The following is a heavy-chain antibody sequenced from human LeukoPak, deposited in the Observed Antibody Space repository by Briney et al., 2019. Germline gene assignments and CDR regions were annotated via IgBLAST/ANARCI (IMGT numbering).Heavy chain of an antibody. CDR1: GVSFSGYY. CDR2: INHSGST. J-gene: IGHJ6*02. CDR3: ARGWEYQLCLDV. V-gene: IGHV4-34*01. Sequence: SETLSLTCAVYGVSFSGYYWSWIRQPPGKGLEWIGEINHSGSTNYNPALKSRVTISVDKSKNQFSLKLSSVAAADTAVYYCARGWEYQLCLDVWGRGTTVTVSS. D-gene: IGHD2-2*01.